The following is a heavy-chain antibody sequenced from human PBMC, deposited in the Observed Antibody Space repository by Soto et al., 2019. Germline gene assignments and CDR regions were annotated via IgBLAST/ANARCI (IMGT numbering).Heavy chain of an antibody. D-gene: IGHD3-22*01. Sequence: EVQLVDSGGGVVQPGGSLRLSCAASGFSFSTYSMNWVRQAPGKGLEWVSYISSRGNNIYYAHSVKGRFTISRDNAKNSLNLQMNSLRDEDTAVYYCSREYYEYGLDVWGQGTTVIVSS. CDR3: SREYYEYGLDV. J-gene: IGHJ6*01. CDR2: ISSRGNNI. V-gene: IGHV3-48*02. CDR1: GFSFSTYS.